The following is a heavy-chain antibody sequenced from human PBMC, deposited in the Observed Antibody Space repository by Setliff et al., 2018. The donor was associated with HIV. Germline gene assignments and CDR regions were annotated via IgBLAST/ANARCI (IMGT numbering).Heavy chain of an antibody. CDR2: MNPNSGNT. Sequence: ASVKVSCKASGGTFNTYVISWLRQAPGQGLEWMGWMNPNSGNTGYAQKFQGRVTMTRDTSISTAYMELNNLKFEDTAVYYCARARRDSYDRGRRNHYYIDVWGKGTTVTVSS. V-gene: IGHV1-8*02. CDR1: GGTFNTYV. CDR3: ARARRDSYDRGRRNHYYIDV. J-gene: IGHJ6*03. D-gene: IGHD3-22*01.